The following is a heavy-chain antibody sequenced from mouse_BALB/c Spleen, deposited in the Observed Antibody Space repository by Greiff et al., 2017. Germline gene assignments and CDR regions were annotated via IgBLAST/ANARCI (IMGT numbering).Heavy chain of an antibody. D-gene: IGHD4-1*01. Sequence: EVQLQQSGAELVKPGASVKLSCTASGFNIKDTYMHWVKQRPEQGLGWIGRIDPANGNTKYDPKFQGKATITADTSSNTAYLQLSSLTSEDTAVYYCARTGTGGIYYAMDYWGQGTSVTVSS. V-gene: IGHV14-3*02. J-gene: IGHJ4*01. CDR2: IDPANGNT. CDR3: ARTGTGGIYYAMDY. CDR1: GFNIKDTY.